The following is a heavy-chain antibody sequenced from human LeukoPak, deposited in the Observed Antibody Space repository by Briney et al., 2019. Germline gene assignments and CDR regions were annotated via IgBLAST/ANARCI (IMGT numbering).Heavy chain of an antibody. V-gene: IGHV4-4*07. CDR3: ARSTGIYCTNGVCYLGNWFDP. D-gene: IGHD2-8*01. J-gene: IGHJ5*02. CDR2: IYTSGST. CDR1: GGSISSYY. Sequence: KTSETLSLTCTVSGGSISSYYWSWIRQPAGKGPEWIGRIYTSGSTNYNPSLKSRVTMSVDTSKNQFSLKLSSVTAADTAVYYCARSTGIYCTNGVCYLGNWFDPWGQGTLVTVSS.